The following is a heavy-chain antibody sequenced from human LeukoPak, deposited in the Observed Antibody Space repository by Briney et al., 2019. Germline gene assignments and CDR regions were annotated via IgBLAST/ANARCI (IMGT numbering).Heavy chain of an antibody. J-gene: IGHJ3*02. D-gene: IGHD2-21*01. CDR1: GGSISSGDYY. V-gene: IGHV4-30-4*08. Sequence: SQTLSLTCTVSGGSISSGDYYWSWIRQPPGKGLEWIGYIYYSGRTYYNPSLKSRVTISVDTSKNQFSLKLSSVTAADTAVYYCAVVPTPHYILWFSLGREAFDIWGQGTMVTVSS. CDR2: IYYSGRT. CDR3: AVVPTPHYILWFSLGREAFDI.